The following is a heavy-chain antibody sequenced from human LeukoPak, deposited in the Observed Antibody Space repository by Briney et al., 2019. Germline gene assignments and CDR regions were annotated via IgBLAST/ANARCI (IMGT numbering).Heavy chain of an antibody. D-gene: IGHD3-16*02. CDR2: ITDSGGST. CDR3: AKDTSARRGSLNG. Sequence: GGSLRLSCTASGFTFSSYAISWARQAPGKGLGWVSAITDSGGSTSYADSVRGRFTISRDNSKNTLYLQMNSLRAEDTAVYYCAKDTSARRGSLNGWGQGTLVTASS. CDR1: GFTFSSYA. V-gene: IGHV3-23*01. J-gene: IGHJ4*02.